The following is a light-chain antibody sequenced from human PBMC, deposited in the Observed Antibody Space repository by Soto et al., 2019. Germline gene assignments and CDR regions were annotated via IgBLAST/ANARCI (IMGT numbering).Light chain of an antibody. CDR3: QQRSNWPPIT. CDR1: QSVSIY. Sequence: EIVLTQSPATLSLSPGERATLSCRASQSVSIYLAWYQQRPGQAPRLLIYDAANRATGSPARFSGSGSGTDFTLTISSLVPEDFAVHYCQQRSNWPPITFGQGTRLEIK. J-gene: IGKJ5*01. V-gene: IGKV3-11*01. CDR2: DAA.